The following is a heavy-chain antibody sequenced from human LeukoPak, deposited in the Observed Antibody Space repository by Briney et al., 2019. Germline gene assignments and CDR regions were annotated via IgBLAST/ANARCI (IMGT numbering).Heavy chain of an antibody. CDR1: GFTFSSYS. J-gene: IGHJ4*02. V-gene: IGHV3-21*01. Sequence: PGGSLRLSCAASGFTFSSYSMNWVRQAPGKGLEWVSSISSSSSYIYYADSVKGRFTISRDNAKNSLYLQMNSLRAEDTAVYYCARGRGGYDWFDYWGQGTLVTVSS. D-gene: IGHD5-12*01. CDR3: ARGRGGYDWFDY. CDR2: ISSSSSYI.